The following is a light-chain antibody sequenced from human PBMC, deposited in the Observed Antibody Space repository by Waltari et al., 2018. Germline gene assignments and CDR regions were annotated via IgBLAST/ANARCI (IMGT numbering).Light chain of an antibody. J-gene: IGKJ2*01. CDR2: DAS. CDR3: QQSSNLPYT. V-gene: IGKV1-39*01. CDR1: QSIATR. Sequence: DIQMTQSPSSLSASEGDRVTITCRASQSIATRLNWYQQKPGKAPKVLIFDASTLQTGVPSRFSGSASGTHFPLTISSLQPEDSPTYFCQQSSNLPYTFGQGTKLEIK.